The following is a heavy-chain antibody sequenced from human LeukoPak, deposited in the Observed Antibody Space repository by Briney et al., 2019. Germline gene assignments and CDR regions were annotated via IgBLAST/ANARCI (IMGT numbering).Heavy chain of an antibody. CDR2: IYYSGST. V-gene: IGHV4-39*07. D-gene: IGHD1-26*01. Sequence: SETLSLTCTVSGGSISSYYWGWIRQPPGKGLEWIGSIYYSGSTYYNPSLKSRVTISVDTSKNQFSLKLSSVTAADTAVYYCARGSGSYLDYWGQGTLVTVSS. J-gene: IGHJ4*02. CDR3: ARGSGSYLDY. CDR1: GGSISSYY.